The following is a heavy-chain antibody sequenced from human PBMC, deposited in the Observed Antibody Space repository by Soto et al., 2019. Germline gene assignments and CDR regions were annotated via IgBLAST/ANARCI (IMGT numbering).Heavy chain of an antibody. V-gene: IGHV1-46*03. CDR3: ARGGNEYSPHYYYYYMDV. J-gene: IGHJ6*03. Sequence: ASVKVSCKASGYTFTSYYMHWVRQAPGQGLEWMGIINPSGGSTSYAQKFQGRVTTTRDTSTSTVYMELSSLRSEDTAVYYCARGGNEYSPHYYYYYMDVWGKGTTVTVSS. CDR2: INPSGGST. D-gene: IGHD6-6*01. CDR1: GYTFTSYY.